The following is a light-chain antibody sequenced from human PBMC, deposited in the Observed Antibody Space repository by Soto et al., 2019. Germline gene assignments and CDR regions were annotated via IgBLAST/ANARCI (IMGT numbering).Light chain of an antibody. Sequence: DIQMTQSPSSLSASVGDRVTITCRASQSISSYLNWYQQKPGKAPKLLIYAASSLQSGVPSRFSGSGSGTDFTLTISSLQPEDFATYYCQQYYGLQTFGQGTKVEIK. V-gene: IGKV1-39*01. J-gene: IGKJ1*01. CDR1: QSISSY. CDR2: AAS. CDR3: QQYYGLQT.